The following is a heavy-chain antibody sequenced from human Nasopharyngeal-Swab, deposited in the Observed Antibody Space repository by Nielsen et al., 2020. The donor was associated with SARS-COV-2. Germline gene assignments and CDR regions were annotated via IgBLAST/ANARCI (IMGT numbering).Heavy chain of an antibody. Sequence: GESLKISCAGSGFTFSNYAMSWVRQTPGKGLEWVSAISGGGPSTHYADSVKGRFTISRDNADNTLYLHMDSLRAEDTALYFCARQVSSSTPRVHFDFWGQGTLVSVSS. D-gene: IGHD4-23*01. CDR1: GFTFSNYA. CDR3: ARQVSSSTPRVHFDF. J-gene: IGHJ4*02. V-gene: IGHV3-23*01. CDR2: ISGGGPST.